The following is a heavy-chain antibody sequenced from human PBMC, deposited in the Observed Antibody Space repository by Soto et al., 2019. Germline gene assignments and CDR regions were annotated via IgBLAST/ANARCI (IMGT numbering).Heavy chain of an antibody. CDR3: ARGRKQQPVRGMFNWFDP. CDR2: ITHSGST. V-gene: IGHV4-34*01. J-gene: IGHJ5*02. Sequence: SETLSLTCAVYGGSFSGYYWNLIRQPPGKGLEWIGEITHSGSTDYNPSLKSRVTISVDTSKNQFSLKLSSVTAADTAVYYCARGRKQQPVRGMFNWFDPLGQGTLVTVSP. D-gene: IGHD6-13*01. CDR1: GGSFSGYY.